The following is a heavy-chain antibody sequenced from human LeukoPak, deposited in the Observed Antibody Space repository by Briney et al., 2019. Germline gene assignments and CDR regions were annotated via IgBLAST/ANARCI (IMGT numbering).Heavy chain of an antibody. J-gene: IGHJ3*02. D-gene: IGHD6-6*01. Sequence: GGSLRLSWAASGFTFSSYSMNWVRQAPGKGLEWVSSISSSSSYIYYADSVKGRFTISRDNAKNSLYLQMNSLRAEDTAVYYCARDKSGAARVAFDIWGQGTMVTVSS. CDR1: GFTFSSYS. CDR3: ARDKSGAARVAFDI. CDR2: ISSSSSYI. V-gene: IGHV3-21*01.